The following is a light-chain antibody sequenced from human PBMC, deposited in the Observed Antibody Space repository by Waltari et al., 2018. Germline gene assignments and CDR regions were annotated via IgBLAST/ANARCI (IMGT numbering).Light chain of an antibody. V-gene: IGKV3-20*01. J-gene: IGKJ1*01. CDR1: QSVRGS. Sequence: EIVLTQSPGTLSLSPGERATLSCRASQSVRGSLAWYQQKAGQAPRLLIYGASNRATGIPDRFSGSGSGTDFSLTISRLEPEDFAVYYCQHYVRLPATFGQGTKVEIK. CDR2: GAS. CDR3: QHYVRLPAT.